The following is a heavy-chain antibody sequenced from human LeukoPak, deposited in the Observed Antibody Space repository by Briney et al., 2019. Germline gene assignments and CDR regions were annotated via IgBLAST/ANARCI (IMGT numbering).Heavy chain of an antibody. V-gene: IGHV3-74*01. D-gene: IGHD3-16*02. CDR3: AREGYVWGSYRYTYYFDY. CDR1: GFTFSSYA. Sequence: GGSLRLSCAASGFTFSSYAMSWVRQAPGKGLVWVSRINSDGSSSSYADSVKGRFTISRDNAKNTLYLQMNSLRAEDTAVYYCAREGYVWGSYRYTYYFDYWGQGTLVTVSS. CDR2: INSDGSSS. J-gene: IGHJ4*02.